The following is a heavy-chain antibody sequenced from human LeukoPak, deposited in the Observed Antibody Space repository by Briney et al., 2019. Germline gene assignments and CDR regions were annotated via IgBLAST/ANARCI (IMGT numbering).Heavy chain of an antibody. V-gene: IGHV4-59*01. D-gene: IGHD2-15*01. CDR1: GGSISSYY. CDR2: IYYSGST. CDR3: ARGDIVVVVAATETGWFDP. J-gene: IGHJ5*02. Sequence: SETLSLTCTVSGGSISSYYWSWIPQPPGKGLEWIGYIYYSGSTNYNPSLKSRVTISVDTSKNQFSLKLSSVTAADTAVYYCARGDIVVVVAATETGWFDPWGQGTLVTVSS.